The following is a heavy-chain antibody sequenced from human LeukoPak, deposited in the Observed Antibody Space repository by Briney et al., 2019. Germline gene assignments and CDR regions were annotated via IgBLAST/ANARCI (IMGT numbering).Heavy chain of an antibody. D-gene: IGHD3-3*01. V-gene: IGHV3-30-3*01. Sequence: SGGSLRLSCAASGFTFSSYAMHWVRQAPGKGLEWVAVISYDGSNKYYADSVKGRFTISRDNSKNTLYLQMNSLRAEDTAVYYCARDPYRPDFWSGYSYVYYYYGMDVWGQGTTVTVSS. CDR2: ISYDGSNK. CDR1: GFTFSSYA. CDR3: ARDPYRPDFWSGYSYVYYYYGMDV. J-gene: IGHJ6*02.